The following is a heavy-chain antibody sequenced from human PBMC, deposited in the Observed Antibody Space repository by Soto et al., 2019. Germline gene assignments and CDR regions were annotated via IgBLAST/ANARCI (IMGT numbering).Heavy chain of an antibody. D-gene: IGHD2-8*01. Sequence: QVQLQQSGPGLVKPSQTLSLTCAISGDSVSTNSATWDWIRQSPSRGLEWLGRTYYRSKGDYDSAASVKGRLNHPPDTPANQVSLPLDSVTADDTAVYYCARLIGNSWLDSWGQGTLVTVSS. CDR2: TYYRSKGDY. CDR1: GDSVSTNSAT. CDR3: ARLIGNSWLDS. V-gene: IGHV6-1*01. J-gene: IGHJ5*01.